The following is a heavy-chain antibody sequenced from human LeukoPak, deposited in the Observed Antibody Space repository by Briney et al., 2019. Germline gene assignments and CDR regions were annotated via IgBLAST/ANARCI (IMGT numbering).Heavy chain of an antibody. CDR1: GGSISSYY. J-gene: IGHJ4*02. D-gene: IGHD3-9*01. CDR3: ARVRYYDILTGYYGDGYFDY. V-gene: IGHV4-59*01. Sequence: SETLSLTCTVSGGSISSYYWSWIRQPPGKGLEWIGYIYYSRSTHYNPSLKSRVTISVDTSKSQFSLKLSSVTAADTAVYYCARVRYYDILTGYYGDGYFDYWGQGTLVTVSS. CDR2: IYYSRST.